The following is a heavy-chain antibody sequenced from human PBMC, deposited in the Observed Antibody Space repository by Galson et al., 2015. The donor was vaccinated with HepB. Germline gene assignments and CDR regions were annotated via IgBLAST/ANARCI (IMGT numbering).Heavy chain of an antibody. CDR1: GFTFSSYS. D-gene: IGHD2-15*01. CDR2: ISYDGSNK. J-gene: IGHJ4*02. CDR3: AKDVVNRGLFEY. V-gene: IGHV3-30*18. Sequence: SLRLSCAASGFTFSSYSIHWVRQAPGKGLEWVAVISYDGSNKWYVDSVKGRFTISRDNSRNTLYLQMNSLRVEDTAVYYCAKDVVNRGLFEYWGQGALVTASS.